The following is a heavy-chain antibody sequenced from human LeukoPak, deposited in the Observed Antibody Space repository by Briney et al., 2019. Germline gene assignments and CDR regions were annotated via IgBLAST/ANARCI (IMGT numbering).Heavy chain of an antibody. CDR3: TSLTNSYGMDV. V-gene: IGHV3-7*01. Sequence: GGSLRLFCAASGFGFSTSWMSWVRQAPGKGLEWVANIKQDGSEKYYVDSVKGRFTISRDNAKNSVYLQMNSLRDEDTAVYYCTSLTNSYGMDVWGQGTTATVSS. D-gene: IGHD1/OR15-1a*01. CDR1: GFGFSTSW. CDR2: IKQDGSEK. J-gene: IGHJ6*02.